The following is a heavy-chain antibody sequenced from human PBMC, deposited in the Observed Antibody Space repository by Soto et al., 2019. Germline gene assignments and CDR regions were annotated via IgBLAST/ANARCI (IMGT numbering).Heavy chain of an antibody. Sequence: QVQLQESGPGLVKPSDTLSLTCAVSGYSISSSNWWGWIRQPPGKGLEWIGYIYYSGSTYYNPSLKSRVTXSXXXSXXQFSLKLSSVTAVDTAVYYCARITPGAGYYYGMDVWGQGTTVTVSS. D-gene: IGHD3-10*01. CDR2: IYYSGST. CDR1: GYSISSSNW. V-gene: IGHV4-28*01. J-gene: IGHJ6*02. CDR3: ARITPGAGYYYGMDV.